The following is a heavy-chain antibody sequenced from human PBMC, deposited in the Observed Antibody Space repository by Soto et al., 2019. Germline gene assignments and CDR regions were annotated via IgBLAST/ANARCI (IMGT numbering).Heavy chain of an antibody. D-gene: IGHD2-21*01. CDR2: IYHSGST. CDR1: GGSISSGGYS. CDR3: ARGNVVPLDY. V-gene: IGHV4-30-2*01. J-gene: IGHJ4*02. Sequence: SETLSLTCAVSGGSISSGGYSWSWIRQPPGKGLEWIGYIYHSGSTYYNPSLKSRATISVDRSRNQFSLKLSSVTAADTAVYYCARGNVVPLDYWGQGTLVTVSS.